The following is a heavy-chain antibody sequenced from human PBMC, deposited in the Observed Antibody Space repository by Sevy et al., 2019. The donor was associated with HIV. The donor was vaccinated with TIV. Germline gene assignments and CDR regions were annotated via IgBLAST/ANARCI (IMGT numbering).Heavy chain of an antibody. CDR1: GYSFTNYW. J-gene: IGHJ6*02. Sequence: GESLKISCKGSGYSFTNYWIGWVRQMPGKGLELMGIIYPGDSDTRYSPSFQGQVTISADKSISTAYLQWRSLRASDTAMYYRARFGSYRLAYYGMDVWGQGTTVTVSS. CDR3: ARFGSYRLAYYGMDV. V-gene: IGHV5-51*01. D-gene: IGHD2-15*01. CDR2: IYPGDSDT.